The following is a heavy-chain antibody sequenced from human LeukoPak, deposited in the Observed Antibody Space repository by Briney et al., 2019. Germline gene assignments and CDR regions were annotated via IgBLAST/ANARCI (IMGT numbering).Heavy chain of an antibody. J-gene: IGHJ4*02. V-gene: IGHV4-59*01. CDR1: GGSISSYY. CDR2: IYYSGST. D-gene: IGHD3-10*01. CDR3: AGPYGSGSYYVD. Sequence: SETLSLTCTVSGGSISSYYWSWIRQPPGKGLEWIGYIYYSGSTNYNPSLKSRVTISVDTSKNQFSLKLTSVTAADTAVYYCAGPYGSGSYYVDWGQGTLVTVSS.